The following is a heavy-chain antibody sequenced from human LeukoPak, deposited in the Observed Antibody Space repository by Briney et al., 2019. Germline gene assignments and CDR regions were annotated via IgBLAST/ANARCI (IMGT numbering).Heavy chain of an antibody. CDR1: GGTFSSYA. D-gene: IGHD3/OR15-3a*01. CDR3: ARDRGRVSYGMDV. CDR2: IIPIFGTA. J-gene: IGHJ6*02. V-gene: IGHV1-69*13. Sequence: ASVKVSCKASGGTFSSYAISWVRQAPGQGLEWMGGIIPIFGTANYAQKFQGRVTTTADESTSTAYMELSSLRSEDTAVYYCARDRGRVSYGMDVWGQGTTVTVSS.